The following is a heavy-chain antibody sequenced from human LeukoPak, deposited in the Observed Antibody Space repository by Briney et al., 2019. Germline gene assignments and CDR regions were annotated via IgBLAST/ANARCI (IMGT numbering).Heavy chain of an antibody. J-gene: IGHJ4*02. CDR3: ARANLTHTYYFDY. D-gene: IGHD4/OR15-4a*01. V-gene: IGHV4-34*01. CDR1: GGSFSGYY. CDR2: INHSGST. Sequence: PSETLSLTCAVYGGSFSGYYWTWIRQPPGNGLEWIAEINHSGSTNYKPSLKSRVTISVDTSKNQFSLKLSSVTAADTAVYYCARANLTHTYYFDYWGQGTLVTVSS.